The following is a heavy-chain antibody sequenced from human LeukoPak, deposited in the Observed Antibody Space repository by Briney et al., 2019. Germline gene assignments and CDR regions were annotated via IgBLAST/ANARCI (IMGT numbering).Heavy chain of an antibody. Sequence: GWSLTLSCPASGLRFDDYVLHWVRQAAGKGLKWVSGISWNSGSIGYADSVKGRFTISRDNAKNSLYLQMNSLRAEDTAFYYCAKVFYDSSGYYLDYWGQGTLVTVSS. V-gene: IGHV3-9*01. J-gene: IGHJ4*02. CDR2: ISWNSGSI. D-gene: IGHD3-22*01. CDR3: AKVFYDSSGYYLDY. CDR1: GLRFDDYV.